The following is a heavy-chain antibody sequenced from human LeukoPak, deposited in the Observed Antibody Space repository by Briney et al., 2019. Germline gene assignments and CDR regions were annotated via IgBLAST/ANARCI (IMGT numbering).Heavy chain of an antibody. J-gene: IGHJ4*02. CDR1: GYTFTGYY. Sequence: GASVKVSCKASGYTFTGYYMHWVRQAPGQGLEWIGIINPSGGSTSYAQKFQGRVTMTRDTSTSTVYMELSSLRSEDTAVYYCAREPPYCGGDCYPQYWGQGTLVIVSS. CDR3: AREPPYCGGDCYPQY. V-gene: IGHV1-46*01. D-gene: IGHD2-21*02. CDR2: INPSGGST.